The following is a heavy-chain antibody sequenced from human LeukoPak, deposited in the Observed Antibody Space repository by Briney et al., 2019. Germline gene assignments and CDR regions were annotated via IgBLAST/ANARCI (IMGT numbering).Heavy chain of an antibody. CDR2: IKSKTDGGTT. CDR3: ARDVSYGDYGEFDY. D-gene: IGHD4-17*01. V-gene: IGHV3-15*01. CDR1: GFTFSNAW. Sequence: GGSLRLSCAASGFTFSNAWMSWVRQAPGKGLEWVGRIKSKTDGGTTDYAAPVKGRFTISRDDSKNTLYLQMNSLRAEDTAVYYCARDVSYGDYGEFDYWGQGTLVTVSS. J-gene: IGHJ4*02.